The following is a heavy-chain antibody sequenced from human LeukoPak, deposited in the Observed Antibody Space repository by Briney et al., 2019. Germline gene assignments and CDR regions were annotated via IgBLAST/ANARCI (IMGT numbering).Heavy chain of an antibody. D-gene: IGHD3-3*01. Sequence: GSSVRVSCKTSGGTFSSYAISWVRQAPGQGLEWMGGIIPIFGTPNYAQKFQGRVTITTDESTSTAYMELSSLRSEDTAVYYCARDSGDYDFWSGYLHNWFDPWGQGTLVTVSS. J-gene: IGHJ5*02. CDR2: IIPIFGTP. CDR3: ARDSGDYDFWSGYLHNWFDP. V-gene: IGHV1-69*05. CDR1: GGTFSSYA.